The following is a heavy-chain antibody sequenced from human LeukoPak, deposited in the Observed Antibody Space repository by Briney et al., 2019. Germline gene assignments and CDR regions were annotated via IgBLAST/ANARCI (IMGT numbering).Heavy chain of an antibody. D-gene: IGHD3-16*01. CDR1: GYSISSGYY. J-gene: IGHJ4*02. CDR3: ARVWGDQSSFDY. V-gene: IGHV4-38-2*01. CDR2: IYHSGST. Sequence: SETLSLTCAVSGYSISSGYYWGWIRRPPGKGLEWIGSIYHSGSTYYNPSLKSRVTISVDTSKNQFSLKLSSVTAADTAVYYCARVWGDQSSFDYWGQGTLVTVSS.